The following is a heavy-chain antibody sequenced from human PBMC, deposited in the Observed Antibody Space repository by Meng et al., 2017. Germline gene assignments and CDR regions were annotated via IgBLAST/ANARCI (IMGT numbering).Heavy chain of an antibody. CDR1: GYSFTSYW. D-gene: IGHD5-18*01. V-gene: IGHV5-51*01. CDR2: IYPGDSDT. Sequence: GGSLRLSCKGSGYSFTSYWIGWVRQMPGKGLEWMGIIYPGDSDTRYSPSFQGQVTISADKSISTAYLQWSSLKASDTAMSYCASGYSYGHGSRAFDIWGQGTMVTVSS. J-gene: IGHJ3*02. CDR3: ASGYSYGHGSRAFDI.